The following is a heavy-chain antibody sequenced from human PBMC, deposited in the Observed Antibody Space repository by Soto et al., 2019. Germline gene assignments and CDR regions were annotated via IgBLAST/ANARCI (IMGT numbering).Heavy chain of an antibody. Sequence: EGQLLESGGGLVQPGGSLRLSCAASVTSRFTYDTYSMGWVRQAPGKGLEWVSAISGSGESTYYADSVKGRFTVSRDNSKNTLSLQMNSLRAEDTALYYCTLYDYIWASYTSLDYWGQGTLVTVSS. J-gene: IGHJ4*02. CDR1: VTSRFTYDTYS. D-gene: IGHD3-16*01. CDR2: ISGSGEST. V-gene: IGHV3-23*01. CDR3: TLYDYIWASYTSLDY.